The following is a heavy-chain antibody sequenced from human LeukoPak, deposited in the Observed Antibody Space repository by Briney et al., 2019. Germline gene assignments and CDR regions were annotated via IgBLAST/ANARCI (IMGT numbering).Heavy chain of an antibody. Sequence: ASVKVSCKASGYTFTSYYMHWVRQAPGQGLEWMGIINPSGGSTSYAQKFQGRVTITRDMSTSTDYMELSSLISEDTAVYYCARDNSVEDTAWWFDPWGQGTLVTVSS. J-gene: IGHJ5*02. CDR2: INPSGGST. V-gene: IGHV1-46*01. CDR1: GYTFTSYY. D-gene: IGHD4-23*01. CDR3: ARDNSVEDTAWWFDP.